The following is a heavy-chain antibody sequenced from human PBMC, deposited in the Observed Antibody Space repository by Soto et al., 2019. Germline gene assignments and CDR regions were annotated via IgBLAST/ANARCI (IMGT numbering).Heavy chain of an antibody. V-gene: IGHV1-69*04. CDR1: GGTFSSYT. J-gene: IGHJ4*02. Sequence: SVKVSCKASGGTFSSYTISWVRQAPGQGLEWMGRIIPILGIANYAQKFQGRVTITADKSTSTAYMELSSLRSEDTAVYYCARDMDSSGWSGYFDYWGQGTLVTVSS. D-gene: IGHD6-19*01. CDR3: ARDMDSSGWSGYFDY. CDR2: IIPILGIA.